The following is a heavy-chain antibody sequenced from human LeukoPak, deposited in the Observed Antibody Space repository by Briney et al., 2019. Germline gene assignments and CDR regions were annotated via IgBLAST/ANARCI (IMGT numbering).Heavy chain of an antibody. V-gene: IGHV3-7*01. J-gene: IGHJ3*02. CDR3: ASPYNWNDAAAFDI. CDR1: GFTFSTSW. CDR2: IKEDGSEE. Sequence: GGSLRLSCADSGFTFSTSWMSWVRQAPGKGLEWVANIKEDGSEEYYVESVKGRFTISRDNAKNSLYLQMNDLRAEDTAVYYCASPYNWNDAAAFDIWGQGTMVTVSS. D-gene: IGHD1-20*01.